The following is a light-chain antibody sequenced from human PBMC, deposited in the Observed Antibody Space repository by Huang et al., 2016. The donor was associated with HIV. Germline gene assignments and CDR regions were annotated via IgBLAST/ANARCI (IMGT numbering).Light chain of an antibody. Sequence: DIQMTQSPSSLSASVGDRVIITCQASQSISSYLNWYQQQPGKAPNLLIYAASSLQSWVPSRFSGSGSGTDFTLTIRSLQPEDFATYYCQQSYSNTFTFGAGTKVDVK. J-gene: IGKJ3*01. CDR1: QSISSY. CDR3: QQSYSNTFT. V-gene: IGKV1-39*01. CDR2: AAS.